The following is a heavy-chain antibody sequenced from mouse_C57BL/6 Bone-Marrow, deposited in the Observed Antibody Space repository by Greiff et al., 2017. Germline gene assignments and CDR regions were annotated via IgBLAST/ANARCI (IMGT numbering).Heavy chain of an antibody. V-gene: IGHV1-4*01. Sequence: VQLQESGAELARPGASVKMSCKASGYTFTSYTMHWVKQRPGQGLEWIGYINPSSGYTKYNQKFKDKATLTADKSSSTAYMQLSSLTSEDSAVYCCAKLGHAMDYWGQGTSVTVSS. J-gene: IGHJ4*01. CDR2: INPSSGYT. D-gene: IGHD4-1*01. CDR3: AKLGHAMDY. CDR1: GYTFTSYT.